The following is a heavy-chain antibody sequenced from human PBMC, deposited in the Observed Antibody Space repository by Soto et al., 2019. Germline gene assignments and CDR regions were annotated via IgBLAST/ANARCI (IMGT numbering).Heavy chain of an antibody. Sequence: SETLSLTCIVSGESISSSSYYWGWIRQPPGKGLEWIGSIYYSGRTYYNPPFKSRATISIDTSKNQFSLKLSSVTATDTAVYYCARQRTTVVTQAYFDHWGQGALVTVSS. CDR1: GESISSSSYY. J-gene: IGHJ4*02. D-gene: IGHD2-21*02. CDR2: IYYSGRT. V-gene: IGHV4-39*01. CDR3: ARQRTTVVTQAYFDH.